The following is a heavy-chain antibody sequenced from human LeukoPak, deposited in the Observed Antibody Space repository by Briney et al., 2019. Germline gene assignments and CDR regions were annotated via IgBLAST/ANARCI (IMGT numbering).Heavy chain of an antibody. J-gene: IGHJ4*02. V-gene: IGHV3-30*02. CDR1: GFTFSSYG. CDR3: ARSEYSSSPYDY. D-gene: IGHD6-6*01. CDR2: IRYDGSNK. Sequence: PGGSLRLSCAASGFTFSSYGMHWVRQAPGKGLEWVAFIRYDGSNKYYADSVKGRFTISRDNSKNTLYLQMNSLRAEDTAVYYCARSEYSSSPYDYWGQGTLVTVSS.